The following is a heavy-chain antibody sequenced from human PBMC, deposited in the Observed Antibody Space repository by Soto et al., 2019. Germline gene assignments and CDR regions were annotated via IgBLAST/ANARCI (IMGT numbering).Heavy chain of an antibody. CDR1: GDSIRSGDYY. D-gene: IGHD2-21*01. CDR3: ARLGAYYQSLDP. V-gene: IGHV4-30-4*01. CDR2: IYYTGTT. J-gene: IGHJ5*02. Sequence: SETLSLTCTVSGDSIRSGDYYWSWIRQPPGKGLEWIGYIYYTGTTNYNPSLKRRVSISIDTSKNQFSLRLTSVTAADTAVYYCARLGAYYQSLDPWGQGTVVTVSS.